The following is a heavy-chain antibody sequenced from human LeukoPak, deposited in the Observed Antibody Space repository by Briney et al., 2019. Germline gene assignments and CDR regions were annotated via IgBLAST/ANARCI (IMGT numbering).Heavy chain of an antibody. CDR2: ISGSGDST. Sequence: GGSLRLSCAASGFTFSSYAMSWVRQAPGKGLEWVSAISGSGDSTYYADSVKGRFTISRDNSKNTLYLQMNSLRVEDTAVYYCAKPQQWLVRGGFDYWGQGTLVTVSS. CDR3: AKPQQWLVRGGFDY. D-gene: IGHD6-19*01. V-gene: IGHV3-23*01. J-gene: IGHJ4*02. CDR1: GFTFSSYA.